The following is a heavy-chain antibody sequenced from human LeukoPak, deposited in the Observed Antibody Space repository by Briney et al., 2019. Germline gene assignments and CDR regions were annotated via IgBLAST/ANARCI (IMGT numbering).Heavy chain of an antibody. Sequence: GRSLRLSCAASGFTFSSYAMNWVRQTPGKGLESVSSIRGSGGSTNYADSVTGRFTISRGNSNNTLYLQMNSLRADDTAVYYCAKDGLRFLEWYLGYFDLWGRGTLVTVFS. CDR1: GFTFSSYA. J-gene: IGHJ2*01. CDR3: AKDGLRFLEWYLGYFDL. CDR2: IRGSGGST. D-gene: IGHD3-3*01. V-gene: IGHV3-23*01.